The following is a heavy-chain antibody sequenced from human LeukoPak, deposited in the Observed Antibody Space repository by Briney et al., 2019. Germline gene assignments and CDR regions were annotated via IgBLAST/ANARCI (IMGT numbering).Heavy chain of an antibody. V-gene: IGHV4-59*08. D-gene: IGHD4-17*01. CDR2: IYLSGST. CDR1: GGSIRSYY. CDR3: ARRRLGDYLDY. Sequence: SETLSLTCTVSGGSIRSYYWSWIRQPPGKGLEWIGYIYLSGSTNYNPSLKSRVTISVDTSKNQFSLKLSSVTAADTAVYYCARRRLGDYLDYWGQGTLVTVSS. J-gene: IGHJ4*02.